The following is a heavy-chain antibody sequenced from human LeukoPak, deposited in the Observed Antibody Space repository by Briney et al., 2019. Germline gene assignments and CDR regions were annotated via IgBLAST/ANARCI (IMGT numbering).Heavy chain of an antibody. V-gene: IGHV4-59*01. CDR1: GGSISSYY. CDR3: ARDATVEMATISLYGMDV. Sequence: ASETLSLTCTVSGGSISSYYWSWIRQPPGKGLEWIGYIYYSGSTNYNPSLKSRVTISVDTSKNQFSLKLSSVTAADTAVYYCARDATVEMATISLYGMDVGGQGTTVTVSS. D-gene: IGHD5-24*01. CDR2: IYYSGST. J-gene: IGHJ6*02.